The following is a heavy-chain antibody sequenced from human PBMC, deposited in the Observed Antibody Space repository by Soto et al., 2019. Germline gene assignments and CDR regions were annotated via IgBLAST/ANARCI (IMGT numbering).Heavy chain of an antibody. CDR2: INAGNGNT. CDR1: GYTFTSYA. D-gene: IGHD6-19*01. Sequence: ASVKVSCKASGYTFTSYAMHWVRQAPGQRLEWMGWINAGNGNTKYSQKFQGRVTITRDTSASTAYMELSSLRSEDTAVYYCARAVAVAADFDYWGQGTLVTASS. J-gene: IGHJ4*02. CDR3: ARAVAVAADFDY. V-gene: IGHV1-3*01.